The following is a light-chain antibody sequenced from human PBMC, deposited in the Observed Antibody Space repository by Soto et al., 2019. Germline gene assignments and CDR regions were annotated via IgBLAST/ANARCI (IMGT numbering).Light chain of an antibody. V-gene: IGKV1-5*03. CDR1: QTISSW. Sequence: DIQMTQSPSTLSGSVGDRVTITCRASQTISSWLAWYQQKPGKAPKLLIYKASTLKSGVPSRFSGSGSGTEFTLTISSLQPDDSATYYCQHYNSYSEAFGKGTKVELK. CDR3: QHYNSYSEA. J-gene: IGKJ1*01. CDR2: KAS.